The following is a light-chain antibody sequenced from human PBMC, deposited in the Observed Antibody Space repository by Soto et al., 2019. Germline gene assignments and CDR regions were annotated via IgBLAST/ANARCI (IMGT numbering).Light chain of an antibody. CDR3: QQRSNWPPIS. CDR2: GVS. V-gene: IGKV3D-20*02. CDR1: QRLSASD. Sequence: ENVLTQAPGTLSLAPGQRATLSCRASQRLSASDIAWYQQKPGQAPKFLIYGVSSRATGIPDRFSGSGSGTDFTLTIRRLEPEDFAVYYCQQRSNWPPISFGQRTRLEIK. J-gene: IGKJ5*01.